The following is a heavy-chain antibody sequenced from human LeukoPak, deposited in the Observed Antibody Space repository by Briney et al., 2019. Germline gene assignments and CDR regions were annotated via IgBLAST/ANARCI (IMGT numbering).Heavy chain of an antibody. V-gene: IGHV3-53*01. D-gene: IGHD3-10*01. Sequence: GGSLRLSCAASGFTVSSNYMSWVRQAPGKGLEWVSIIYSAGSTYYADSVRGRFTISRDSSKNTVCLQMNSLRAEDTAVYYCASGGTGARKYYSDPFQYWGQGTLVTVSS. CDR2: IYSAGST. J-gene: IGHJ4*02. CDR3: ASGGTGARKYYSDPFQY. CDR1: GFTVSSNY.